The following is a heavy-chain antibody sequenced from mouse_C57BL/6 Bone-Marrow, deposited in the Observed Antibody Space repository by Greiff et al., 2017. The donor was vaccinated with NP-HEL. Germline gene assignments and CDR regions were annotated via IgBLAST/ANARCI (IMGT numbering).Heavy chain of an antibody. CDR1: GFTFSDYY. CDR3: ARGFYYYGSSYPYYAMDY. Sequence: EVKVVESGGGLVQPGGSLKLSCAASGFTFSDYYMYWVRQTPEKRLEWVAYISNGGGSTYYPDTVKGRFTISRDNAKNTLYLQMSRLKSEDTAMYYCARGFYYYGSSYPYYAMDYWGQGTSVTVSS. D-gene: IGHD1-1*01. CDR2: ISNGGGST. J-gene: IGHJ4*01. V-gene: IGHV5-12*01.